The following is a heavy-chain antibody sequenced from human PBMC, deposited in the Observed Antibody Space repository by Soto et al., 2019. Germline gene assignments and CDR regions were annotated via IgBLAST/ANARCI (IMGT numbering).Heavy chain of an antibody. J-gene: IGHJ4*02. V-gene: IGHV3-48*01. Sequence: PGGSLRLSCAASGFTFSSYSMNWVRQAPGKGLEWVSYISSSSSTIYYADYVKGRFTISRDNAKNSLYLQMNSLRAEDTAVYYCARGGGAAAAGGDYWGQGTLVTVSS. CDR3: ARGGGAAAAGGDY. D-gene: IGHD6-13*01. CDR2: ISSSSSTI. CDR1: GFTFSSYS.